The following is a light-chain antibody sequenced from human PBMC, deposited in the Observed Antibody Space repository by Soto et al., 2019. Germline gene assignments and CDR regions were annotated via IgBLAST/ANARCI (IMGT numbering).Light chain of an antibody. CDR1: QSVRSH. CDR3: QHRANWPIT. V-gene: IGKV3-11*01. Sequence: EIVVTQSPATLSLSPGERATLSCRASQSVRSHLVWYQQKPGRAPRLLIYDASNRATGIPARFSGSGSGTDFTLTISSLEPEDFAVYYCQHRANWPITFGGGTKVEIK. J-gene: IGKJ4*01. CDR2: DAS.